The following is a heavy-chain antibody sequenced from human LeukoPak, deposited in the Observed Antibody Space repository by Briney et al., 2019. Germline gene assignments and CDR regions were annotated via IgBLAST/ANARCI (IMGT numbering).Heavy chain of an antibody. D-gene: IGHD3-22*01. Sequence: GRSLRLSCAASGFTFSSYGMHWVRQAPGKGLEWVAVISYDGSNKCYADSVKGRFTISRDNSKNTLYLQMNSLRAEDTAVYYCAKPASYYDSSGYYFDYWGQGTLVTVSS. CDR3: AKPASYYDSSGYYFDY. CDR1: GFTFSSYG. V-gene: IGHV3-30*18. J-gene: IGHJ4*02. CDR2: ISYDGSNK.